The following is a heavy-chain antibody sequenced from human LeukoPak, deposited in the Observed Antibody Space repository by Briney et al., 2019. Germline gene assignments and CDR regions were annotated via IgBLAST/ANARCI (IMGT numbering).Heavy chain of an antibody. CDR1: GFTFSSYA. CDR3: AKVWFGELFNAFDI. D-gene: IGHD3-10*01. CDR2: INGSGGST. J-gene: IGHJ3*02. V-gene: IGHV3-23*01. Sequence: PGGSLRLSCAASGFTFSSYAMSWVRQAPGKGLEWVSSINGSGGSTYYADSVRGRFTISRDNSKNTLYLQMNSLRAEDTAVYYCAKVWFGELFNAFDIWGQGTMVTVSS.